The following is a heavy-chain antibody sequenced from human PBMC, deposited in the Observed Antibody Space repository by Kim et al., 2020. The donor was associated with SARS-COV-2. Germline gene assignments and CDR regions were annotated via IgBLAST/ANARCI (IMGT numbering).Heavy chain of an antibody. V-gene: IGHV3-7*01. CDR3: ASLIRSGYYSLY. J-gene: IGHJ4*02. Sequence: YYVDSLKGRFTISRDNAKNSLYLQMNSLRAEDTAVYYCASLIRSGYYSLYWGQGTLVTVSS. D-gene: IGHD3-10*01.